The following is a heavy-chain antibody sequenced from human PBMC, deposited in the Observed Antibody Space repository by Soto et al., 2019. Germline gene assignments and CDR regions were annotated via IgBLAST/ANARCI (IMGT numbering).Heavy chain of an antibody. J-gene: IGHJ6*02. V-gene: IGHV3-9*01. CDR3: AKGDSSSFYYGMDV. CDR2: ISWNSGSI. Sequence: DVQLVESGGGLVQPGRSLRLSCAASGFTFDDYAMHWVRQAPGKGLVWVSGISWNSGSIGYADSVKGRFTISRDNAKNSLYLQMNSLRAEDTALYYCAKGDSSSFYYGMDVWVQGTTVTVSS. CDR1: GFTFDDYA. D-gene: IGHD6-13*01.